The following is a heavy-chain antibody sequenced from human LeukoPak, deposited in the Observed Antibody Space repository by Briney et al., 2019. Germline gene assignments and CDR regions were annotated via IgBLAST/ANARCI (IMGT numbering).Heavy chain of an antibody. D-gene: IGHD5-18*01. CDR1: GFTFSSYA. J-gene: IGHJ4*02. CDR3: ARGGLWPTSHYFDY. CDR2: ISGSGGST. V-gene: IGHV3-23*01. Sequence: PGGSLRLSCAASGFTFSSYAMSWVRQAPGKGLEWVSAISGSGGSTYYADSVKGRFTISRDNSKNTLYLQMNSLRAEDTAVYYCARGGLWPTSHYFDYWGQGTLVTVSS.